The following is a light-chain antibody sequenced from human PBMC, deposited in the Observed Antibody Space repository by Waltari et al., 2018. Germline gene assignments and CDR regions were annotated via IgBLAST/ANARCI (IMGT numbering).Light chain of an antibody. CDR2: EAS. CDR3: SSYAGNCNLVV. Sequence: QCALTQPASVSGTPGQSTTLSCTGTSSDVGSYNLVPWYQQHPGKAPKLRIYEASNRPSGVSNRFSGSKSGNTASLTISGLQAEDEADYYCSSYAGNCNLVVFGGGTKLTVL. J-gene: IGLJ2*01. CDR1: SSDVGSYNL. V-gene: IGLV2-23*01.